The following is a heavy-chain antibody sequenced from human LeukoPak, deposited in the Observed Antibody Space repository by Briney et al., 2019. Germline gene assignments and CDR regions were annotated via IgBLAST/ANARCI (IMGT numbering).Heavy chain of an antibody. V-gene: IGHV4-38-2*01. D-gene: IGHD2-2*01. CDR2: IYHSGRT. CDR1: GYSISSGYY. Sequence: SETLSLTCAVSGYSISSGYYWGWLRQPPGKGLEWTGSIYHSGRTYYNPSLKSRVTISVDTSKNQFSLRLSSVTAADTAVYYCARRISTRRGETCSSTSCYFDYWGQGTLVTVSS. CDR3: ARRISTRRGETCSSTSCYFDY. J-gene: IGHJ4*02.